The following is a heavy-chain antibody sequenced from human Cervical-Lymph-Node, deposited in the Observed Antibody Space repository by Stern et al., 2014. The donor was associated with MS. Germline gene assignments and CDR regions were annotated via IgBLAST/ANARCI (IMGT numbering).Heavy chain of an antibody. Sequence: QLQLQESGPGLVKPSQTLSLTCTVSGGSISSGGYYWSWIRQHPGKGLEWIGYIYYSGSTYYNPSLKSRVTISVDTSKNQFSLKLSSVTAADTAVYYCARHSYDFWSGYYTLDYWGQGTLVTVSS. CDR3: ARHSYDFWSGYYTLDY. D-gene: IGHD3-3*01. CDR2: IYYSGST. CDR1: GGSISSGGYY. V-gene: IGHV4-31*03. J-gene: IGHJ4*02.